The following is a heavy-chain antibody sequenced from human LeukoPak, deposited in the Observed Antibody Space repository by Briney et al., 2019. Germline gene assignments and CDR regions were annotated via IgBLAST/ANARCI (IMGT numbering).Heavy chain of an antibody. CDR1: GDSISSSTYY. CDR3: ARDPPYYYGSGSSWYFDL. CDR2: LYYSGST. D-gene: IGHD3-10*01. V-gene: IGHV4-39*07. Sequence: SETLSLTCTVSGDSISSSTYYWGWIRQPPGKGLEWIGSLYYSGSTFYNPSLKSRVTISADTSKNQFSLKLSSVTAADTAVYYCARDPPYYYGSGSSWYFDLWGRGTLVTVSS. J-gene: IGHJ2*01.